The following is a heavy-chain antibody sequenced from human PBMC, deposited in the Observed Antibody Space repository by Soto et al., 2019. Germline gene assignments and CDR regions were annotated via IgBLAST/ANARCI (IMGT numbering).Heavy chain of an antibody. D-gene: IGHD6-13*01. Sequence: EVQLVESGGGLVQPGGSLRLSCAASGFTFSSYRMHWVRQAPGKGLVWVSRINRDGSSINYADSARGRVTISRDNAKNTLDLQVNGLRAEDTAVYYCAREIATTGEYYFDYWGQGILVTVSS. CDR3: AREIATTGEYYFDY. V-gene: IGHV3-74*01. CDR1: GFTFSSYR. J-gene: IGHJ4*02. CDR2: INRDGSSI.